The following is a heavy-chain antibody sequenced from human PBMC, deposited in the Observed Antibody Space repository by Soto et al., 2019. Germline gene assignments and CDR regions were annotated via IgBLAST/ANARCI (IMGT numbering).Heavy chain of an antibody. CDR3: ARVGGMITFGGVTEFDY. J-gene: IGHJ4*02. D-gene: IGHD3-16*01. CDR1: GGSISSYY. V-gene: IGHV4-59*01. Sequence: SETLSLTCTVSGGSISSYYWSWIRQPPGKGLEWIGYIYYSGSTNYNPSLKSRVTISVDTSKNQFSLKLSSVTAADTAVYYCARVGGMITFGGVTEFDYWGQGTLVTVSS. CDR2: IYYSGST.